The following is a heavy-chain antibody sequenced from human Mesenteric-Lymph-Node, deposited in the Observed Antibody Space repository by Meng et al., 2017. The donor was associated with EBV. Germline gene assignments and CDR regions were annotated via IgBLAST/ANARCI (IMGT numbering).Heavy chain of an antibody. D-gene: IGHD4-11*01. J-gene: IGHJ4*02. CDR2: MYHSAST. CDR3: ARGREYSWGY. CDR1: GGSISKDPW. Sequence: ALGLGLVSPSRTLSLPCGAAGGSISKDPWWRWVRQPPGKGLEWIGEMYHSASTNYNPSLKSRVTISVDKSKNQFFLNLNSVTAADTAVYYCARGREYSWGYWGQGTLVTVSS. V-gene: IGHV4-4*02.